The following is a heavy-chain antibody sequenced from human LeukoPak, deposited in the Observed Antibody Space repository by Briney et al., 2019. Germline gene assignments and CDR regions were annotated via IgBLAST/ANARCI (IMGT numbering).Heavy chain of an antibody. CDR3: ARADSAYDFRN. V-gene: IGHV1-2*02. CDR1: GYTFSGYF. CDR2: INPNSGGT. J-gene: IGHJ4*02. Sequence: ASVKVSCKASGYTFSGYFMNWVRQTPGQGVEGMGCINPNSGGTNYAQKSQGRVTMTRDTSISTAYMELSSLRSDDTAVYYCARADSAYDFRNWGQGTLVTVSS. D-gene: IGHD5-12*01.